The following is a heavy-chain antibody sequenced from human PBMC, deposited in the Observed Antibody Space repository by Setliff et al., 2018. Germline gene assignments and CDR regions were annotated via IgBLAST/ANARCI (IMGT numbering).Heavy chain of an antibody. CDR3: ARDVLPYHYEGAFDI. J-gene: IGHJ3*02. D-gene: IGHD3-22*01. CDR1: GYTFTSHY. CDR2: INPSSGRT. V-gene: IGHV1-46*01. Sequence: ASVKVSCKASGYTFTSHYMHWVRQAPGLGLEWMGTINPSSGRTSYAQKFQGRVTMTRDTSTSTVYMDMSSLRSEDTAVYYCARDVLPYHYEGAFDIWGQGTMVTVSS.